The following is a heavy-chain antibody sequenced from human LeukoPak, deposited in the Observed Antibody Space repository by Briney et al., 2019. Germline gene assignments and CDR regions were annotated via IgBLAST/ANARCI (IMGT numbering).Heavy chain of an antibody. D-gene: IGHD6-13*01. CDR3: ARHTPLEPYSSSSKGAFDI. CDR2: INHSGST. J-gene: IGHJ3*02. V-gene: IGHV4-34*01. CDR1: GGSFSGYY. Sequence: SETLSLTCAVYGGSFSGYYWSWIRQPPGKGLEWIGEINHSGSTNYNPSLKSRVTISVDTSKNQFSLKLSSVTAADTAVYCCARHTPLEPYSSSSKGAFDIWGQGTMVTVSS.